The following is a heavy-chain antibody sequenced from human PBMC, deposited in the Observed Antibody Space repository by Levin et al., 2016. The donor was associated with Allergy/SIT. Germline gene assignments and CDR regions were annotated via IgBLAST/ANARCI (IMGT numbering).Heavy chain of an antibody. J-gene: IGHJ4*02. V-gene: IGHV3-74*01. D-gene: IGHD6-19*01. CDR3: ARDSSRGQWPDYFDY. CDR1: GFTFSSYW. Sequence: GESLKISCAASGFTFSSYWMHWVRQAPGKGLVWVSRINSDGSSTSYADSVKGRFTISRDNAKNTLYLQMNSLRAEDTAVYYCARDSSRGQWPDYFDYWGQGTLVTVSS. CDR2: INSDGSST.